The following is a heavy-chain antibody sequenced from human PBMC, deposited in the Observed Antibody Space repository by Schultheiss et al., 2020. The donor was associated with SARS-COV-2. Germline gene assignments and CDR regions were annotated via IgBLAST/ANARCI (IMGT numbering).Heavy chain of an antibody. D-gene: IGHD5-18*01. CDR1: GGSISSYY. CDR3: ARDPNPRGYSYDYYYGMDV. CDR2: IYYSGST. Sequence: SETLSLTCNVSGGSISSYYWSWIRQPPGKGLEWIGYIYYSGSTNYNPSLKSRVTISVDTSKNQFSLKLSSVTAADTAVYYCARDPNPRGYSYDYYYGMDVWGQGTTVTVAS. V-gene: IGHV4-59*12. J-gene: IGHJ6*02.